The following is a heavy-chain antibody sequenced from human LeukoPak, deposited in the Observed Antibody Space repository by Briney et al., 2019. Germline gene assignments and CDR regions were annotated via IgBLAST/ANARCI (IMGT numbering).Heavy chain of an antibody. Sequence: GGSLRLSCAASGFTFSSYSMNWVRQAPGKGLEWVSYISSSSKTIYYADSVKGRFTISRDNAKNSLYLQMNSLRDEDTAVYYCARYGDDGSGSPNFDYWGQGTLVTVSS. CDR2: ISSSSKTI. D-gene: IGHD3-10*01. CDR1: GFTFSSYS. J-gene: IGHJ4*02. CDR3: ARYGDDGSGSPNFDY. V-gene: IGHV3-48*02.